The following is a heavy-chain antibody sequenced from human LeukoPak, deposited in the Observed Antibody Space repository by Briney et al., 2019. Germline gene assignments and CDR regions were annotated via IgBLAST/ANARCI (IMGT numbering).Heavy chain of an antibody. CDR1: GGSFSGYY. D-gene: IGHD3-3*01. J-gene: IGHJ6*02. CDR2: INHSGST. Sequence: PSETLSLTCAVYGGSFSGYYWSWIRQPPGKGLEWIGEINHSGSTNYNPSLKSRVTISVDTSKNQFSLKLSSVTAADTAVYYCARDLKGPYDFWSGYYGMDVWGQGTTVTVSS. V-gene: IGHV4-34*01. CDR3: ARDLKGPYDFWSGYYGMDV.